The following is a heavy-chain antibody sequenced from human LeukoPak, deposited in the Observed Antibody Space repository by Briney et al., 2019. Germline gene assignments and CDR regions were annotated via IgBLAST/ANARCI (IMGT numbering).Heavy chain of an antibody. CDR3: ARGLPKAVFGVVIED. J-gene: IGHJ1*01. V-gene: IGHV1-8*01. D-gene: IGHD3-3*01. Sequence: ASVKASCKASVYPFTSYNVNWVRQATGQGLEWMGWMNTNSGNTGYSQNFQGRVTMTRDTSISTAYMELSSLMSEDTAVYYCARGLPKAVFGVVIEDWGQGTLVTVSS. CDR1: VYPFTSYN. CDR2: MNTNSGNT.